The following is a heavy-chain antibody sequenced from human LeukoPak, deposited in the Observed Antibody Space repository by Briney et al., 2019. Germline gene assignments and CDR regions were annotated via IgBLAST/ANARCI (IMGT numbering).Heavy chain of an antibody. CDR1: GFTVSSNY. D-gene: IGHD2-15*01. CDR2: IYSGGST. V-gene: IGHV3-53*04. Sequence: GGSLRLSCAASGFTVSSNYMSWVRQAPGKGLEWVSVIYSGGSTYYADSVKGRFTISRHNSKNTLYLQMNSLRAEDTAVYYCAGRGYCSGGSCSRPFDYWGQGTLVTVSS. J-gene: IGHJ4*02. CDR3: AGRGYCSGGSCSRPFDY.